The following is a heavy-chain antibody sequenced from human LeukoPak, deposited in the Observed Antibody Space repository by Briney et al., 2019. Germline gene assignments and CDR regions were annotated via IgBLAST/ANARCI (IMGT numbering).Heavy chain of an antibody. V-gene: IGHV3-23*01. J-gene: IGHJ4*02. CDR1: GFTFSSYA. CDR2: ISGSGSKT. CDR3: ARGHSFYYDTSGYYLAY. Sequence: GGSLRLSCVASGFTFSSYAMSWVRQPPGKGLEWVSAISGSGSKTYYADSVKGRFTISRDKSKSTLYLQMNRLRAEDTAVYYCARGHSFYYDTSGYYLAYWGQGTLVTVSS. D-gene: IGHD3-22*01.